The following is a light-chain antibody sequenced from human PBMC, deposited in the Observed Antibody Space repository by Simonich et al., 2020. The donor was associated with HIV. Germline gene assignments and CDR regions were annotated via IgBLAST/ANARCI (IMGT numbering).Light chain of an antibody. V-gene: IGLV2-14*01. J-gene: IGLJ2*01. Sequence: QSALIQPASVSGSPGQSITISCTGTSSDVGGYTYVSWYQQHPGNAPKLMIYYVSKRPSGVSKRFSGSKSGNTAARTSSGLQVDDESDYYCSSYTSSSTVVFGGGTKLTVL. CDR2: YVS. CDR1: SSDVGGYTY. CDR3: SSYTSSSTVV.